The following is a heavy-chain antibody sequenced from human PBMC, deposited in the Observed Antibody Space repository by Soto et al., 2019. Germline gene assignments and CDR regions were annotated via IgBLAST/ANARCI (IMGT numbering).Heavy chain of an antibody. CDR2: IIPIFGTA. Sequence: QVQLVQSGAEVKKPGSSVKVSCKASGGTFSSYAISWVRQAPGQGLEWMGGIIPIFGTANSAQKFQGRVTITADDSTTTAYMELSSLRSEDTAVYYCARDHPPLEYYDFGSGYYARYDAFDIWGQGTMVTVSS. CDR3: ARDHPPLEYYDFGSGYYARYDAFDI. J-gene: IGHJ3*02. V-gene: IGHV1-69*01. D-gene: IGHD3-3*01. CDR1: GGTFSSYA.